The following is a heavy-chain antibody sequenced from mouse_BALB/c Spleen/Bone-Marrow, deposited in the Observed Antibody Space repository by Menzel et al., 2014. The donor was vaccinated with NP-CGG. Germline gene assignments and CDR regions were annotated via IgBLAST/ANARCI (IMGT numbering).Heavy chain of an antibody. V-gene: IGHV4-1*02. CDR2: INPESNTI. Sequence: EVQRVESGGDLVQPGGPLKLSCAASGFDFSRYWMSWVRQAPGKGLQWIGEINPESNTINYSPSLKDKFIISRDNAKNTLYLRMSKVKSEDAALYCCARLGYYGWFAYWGQGTLVTVSA. D-gene: IGHD2-3*01. CDR3: ARLGYYGWFAY. CDR1: GFDFSRYW. J-gene: IGHJ3*01.